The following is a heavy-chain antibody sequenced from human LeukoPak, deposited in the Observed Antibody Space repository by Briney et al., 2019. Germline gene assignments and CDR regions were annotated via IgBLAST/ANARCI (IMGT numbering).Heavy chain of an antibody. Sequence: GGSLRLSCAASGFTFSSYSMNWVRQAPGKGLEWVSSISSSSSYIYYADSVKGRFTISRDNAKNSLYLQMNSLRAEDTAVYYCAKVPASYYDSSGYPKGWFNNWGQGTLVTVSS. CDR3: AKVPASYYDSSGYPKGWFNN. D-gene: IGHD3-22*01. CDR2: ISSSSSYI. V-gene: IGHV3-21*04. J-gene: IGHJ5*02. CDR1: GFTFSSYS.